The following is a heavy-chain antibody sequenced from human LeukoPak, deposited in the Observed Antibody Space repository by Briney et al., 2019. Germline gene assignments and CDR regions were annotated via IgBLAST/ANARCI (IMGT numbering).Heavy chain of an antibody. Sequence: GRSLRLSCAASGFTFSSYAMHWVRQAPGKGLEWVAVISYDGSNKYYADSVKGRFTISRDNSKNTLYLQMNSLRAEDTAVYYCARVQVVVAATRAFDIWGQGTMVTVSS. CDR3: ARVQVVVAATRAFDI. CDR2: ISYDGSNK. CDR1: GFTFSSYA. D-gene: IGHD2-15*01. V-gene: IGHV3-30*04. J-gene: IGHJ3*02.